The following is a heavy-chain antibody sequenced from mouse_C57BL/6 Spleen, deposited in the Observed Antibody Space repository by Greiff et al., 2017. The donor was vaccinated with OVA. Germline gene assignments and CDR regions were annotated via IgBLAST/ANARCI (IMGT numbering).Heavy chain of an antibody. CDR2: IDPSDSET. V-gene: IGHV1-52*01. Sequence: QVQLKQPGAELVRPGSSVKLSCKASGYTFTSYWMHWVKQRPIQGLEWIGNIDPSDSETHYNQKFKDKATLTVDKSSSTAYMQLSSLTSEDSAVYYCARFDYYGSSPYWYFDVWGTGTTVTVSS. J-gene: IGHJ1*03. CDR1: GYTFTSYW. CDR3: ARFDYYGSSPYWYFDV. D-gene: IGHD1-1*01.